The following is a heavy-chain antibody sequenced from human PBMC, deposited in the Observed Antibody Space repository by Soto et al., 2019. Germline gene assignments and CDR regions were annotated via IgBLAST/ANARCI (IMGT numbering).Heavy chain of an antibody. CDR1: GGTFSSYT. V-gene: IGHV1-69*02. CDR3: ARTYSSGWYLGYYY. D-gene: IGHD6-19*01. Sequence: QVQLVQSGAEVKKPGSSVKVSCKASGGTFSSYTISWVRQAPGQGLEWMGRIIPILGIANYAQKFQGRVTITADKSTSTAYMELSSLRSEDTAVYYCARTYSSGWYLGYYYWGQGTLVTVSS. CDR2: IIPILGIA. J-gene: IGHJ4*02.